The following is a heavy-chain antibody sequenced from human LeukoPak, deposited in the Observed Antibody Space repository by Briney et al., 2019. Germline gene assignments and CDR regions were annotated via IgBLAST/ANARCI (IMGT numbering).Heavy chain of an antibody. J-gene: IGHJ4*02. Sequence: GGSLRLSCAASGLTVNSNYMNWVRQAPGKGLQWVSVIYSGGTTYYADSVKGRFTISRDNSKNTLYLQMNSLRAEDTAVYYCAKDLRGNRDYWGQGTLVTVSS. V-gene: IGHV3-53*01. CDR2: IYSGGTT. CDR3: AKDLRGNRDY. D-gene: IGHD4-23*01. CDR1: GLTVNSNY.